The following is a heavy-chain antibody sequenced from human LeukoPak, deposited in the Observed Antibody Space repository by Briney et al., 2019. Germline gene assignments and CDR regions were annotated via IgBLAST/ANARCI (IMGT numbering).Heavy chain of an antibody. CDR1: GFTFDDYC. D-gene: IGHD3-10*01. J-gene: IGHJ3*02. V-gene: IGHV3-20*04. Sequence: GGSLRLSCAASGFTFDDYCMSWVRQAPGKGLEWVAGINWNGGSKGYADSVKGRFTTSRDNAKNSLYLQMNSLRAEDTALYYCARVRGAMDAFDIWGQGTMVTVSS. CDR2: INWNGGSK. CDR3: ARVRGAMDAFDI.